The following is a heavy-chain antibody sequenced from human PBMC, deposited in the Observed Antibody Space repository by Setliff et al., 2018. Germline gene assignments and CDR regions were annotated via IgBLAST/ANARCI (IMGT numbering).Heavy chain of an antibody. J-gene: IGHJ4*02. CDR1: EFTFSSYS. V-gene: IGHV3-48*01. Sequence: GGSLRLSCAASEFTFSSYSMNWVRQAPGKGLDWVSYISGSSNTIYYADSVKGRFTISRDNAKNSLYLQMNSLRAEDTAVYYCARDLEITIFGVADYWGQGPLVTVSP. D-gene: IGHD3-3*01. CDR3: ARDLEITIFGVADY. CDR2: ISGSSNTI.